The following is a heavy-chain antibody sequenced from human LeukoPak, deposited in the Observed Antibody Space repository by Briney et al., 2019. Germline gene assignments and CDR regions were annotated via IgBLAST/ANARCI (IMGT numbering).Heavy chain of an antibody. CDR2: IYYSGST. J-gene: IGHJ5*02. V-gene: IGHV4-59*01. Sequence: SSETLSLTCTVSGGSISSYYWSWIRQPPGKGLEWIGYIYYSGSTNYNPSLKSRVTISVDTSKNQFPLKLSSVTAADTAVYYCALELPGAWFDPWGQGTLVTVSS. D-gene: IGHD7-27*01. CDR3: ALELPGAWFDP. CDR1: GGSISSYY.